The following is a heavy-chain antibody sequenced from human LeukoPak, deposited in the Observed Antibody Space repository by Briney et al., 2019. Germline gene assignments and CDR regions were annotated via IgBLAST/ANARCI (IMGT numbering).Heavy chain of an antibody. CDR1: GFTFSSYY. D-gene: IGHD3-10*01. Sequence: GSLRLSCAASGFTFSSYYWSWIRQPPGKGLEWIGYIYYSGSTNYNPSLKSRVTILVDTSKKQFSLRLSSVTAADTAVYYCARHGPSERVYYYMDVWGKGTTVTVSS. CDR2: IYYSGST. J-gene: IGHJ6*03. CDR3: ARHGPSERVYYYMDV. V-gene: IGHV4-59*08.